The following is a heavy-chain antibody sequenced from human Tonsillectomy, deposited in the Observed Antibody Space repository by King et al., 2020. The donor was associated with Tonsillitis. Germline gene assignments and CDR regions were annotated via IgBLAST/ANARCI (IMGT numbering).Heavy chain of an antibody. Sequence: QLVESGGGLVQPGGSLTLSCAASGFTFSSYAMSWVRQAPGRGLEWVSAISGSGDRTYHADSVKGRFTMSRDSSKKTLYPQMNSLRAEDTAVYYCAKDGYCSSNSCSYFDYWGQGTRVTVPS. D-gene: IGHD2-2*03. CDR1: GFTFSSYA. V-gene: IGHV3-23*04. CDR2: ISGSGDRT. CDR3: AKDGYCSSNSCSYFDY. J-gene: IGHJ4*02.